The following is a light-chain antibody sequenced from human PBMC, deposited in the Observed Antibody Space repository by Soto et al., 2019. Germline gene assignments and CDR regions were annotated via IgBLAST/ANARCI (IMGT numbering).Light chain of an antibody. CDR3: SSYRSSSTLYV. CDR1: SSDVGGYNY. V-gene: IGLV2-14*03. J-gene: IGLJ1*01. Sequence: QSALTQPASVSGSPGQSITISCTGTSSDVGGYNYVSWYQQLPGKAPKPMIYDVSDRPSGVSNRFTASKSGNTASLTISGLQAEDEADYYCSSYRSSSTLYVFGTGTQLTVL. CDR2: DVS.